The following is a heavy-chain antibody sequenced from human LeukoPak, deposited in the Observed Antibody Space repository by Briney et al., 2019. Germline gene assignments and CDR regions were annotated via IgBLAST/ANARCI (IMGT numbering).Heavy chain of an antibody. CDR2: IYTSGST. J-gene: IGHJ4*02. D-gene: IGHD5-18*01. CDR3: ARGAWDTAQREPFDY. Sequence: PSETLSLTCTVSGGSISSGSYYWSWIRQPAGKGLEWIGRIYTSGSTDYNPSLKSRVTMSIDTSKKQFSLELISVTAADTAVYYCARGAWDTAQREPFDYWGQGTLVTVSS. V-gene: IGHV4-61*02. CDR1: GGSISSGSYY.